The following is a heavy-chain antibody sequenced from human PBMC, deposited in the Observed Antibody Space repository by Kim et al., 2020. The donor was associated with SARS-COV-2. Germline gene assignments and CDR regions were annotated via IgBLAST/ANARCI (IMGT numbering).Heavy chain of an antibody. CDR2: IYYSGST. V-gene: IGHV4-39*07. Sequence: SETLSLTCTVSGGSISSSSYYWGWIRQPPGKGLEWIGSIYYSGSTYYNPSLKSRVTISVDTSKNQFSLKLSSVTAADTAVYYCARARTILYNWFDPWGQGTLVTVSS. CDR1: GGSISSSSYY. J-gene: IGHJ5*02. CDR3: ARARTILYNWFDP. D-gene: IGHD2-21*01.